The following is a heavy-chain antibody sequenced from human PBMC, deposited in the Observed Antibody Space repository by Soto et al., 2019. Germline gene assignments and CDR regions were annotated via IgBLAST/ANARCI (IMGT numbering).Heavy chain of an antibody. CDR1: GFTFSGST. Sequence: VGSLRLSCAASGFTFSGSTMNWVRQAPGKGLEWVSSISSSSSYIYYTDSVKGRFTISRDNAKNSLYLQMNSLRAEDTAVYYCASLSRFALDYWGQGSLVTVSS. CDR2: ISSSSSYI. CDR3: ASLSRFALDY. J-gene: IGHJ4*01. D-gene: IGHD3-10*01. V-gene: IGHV3-21*01.